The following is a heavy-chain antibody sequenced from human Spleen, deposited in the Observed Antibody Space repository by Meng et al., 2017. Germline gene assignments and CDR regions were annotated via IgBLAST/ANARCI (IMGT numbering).Heavy chain of an antibody. Sequence: QVQLVQSGAEVKQPGSSVKVSCKASGGTFSSYTISWVRQAPGQGLEWMGRIIPILGIANYAQKFQGRVTITADKSTSTAYMELSSLRSEDTAVYYCARDPSNYYDSSFNYWGQGTLVTVSS. CDR1: GGTFSSYT. D-gene: IGHD3-22*01. CDR2: IIPILGIA. V-gene: IGHV1-69*08. J-gene: IGHJ4*02. CDR3: ARDPSNYYDSSFNY.